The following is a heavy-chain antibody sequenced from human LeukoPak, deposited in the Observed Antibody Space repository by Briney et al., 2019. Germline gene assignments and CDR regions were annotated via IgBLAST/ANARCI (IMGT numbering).Heavy chain of an antibody. D-gene: IGHD7-27*01. CDR1: GASMTSYY. CDR2: MYFSERT. CDR3: ARIPGDRPDD. Sequence: SETLSLTCAVSGASMTSYYWTWIRQPPGKGLEWVGYMYFSERTNYNPSLKSRATISIDTSKKQFSLNLKSVTAADTAVYHCARIPGDRPDDWGQGTLVTVS. J-gene: IGHJ4*02. V-gene: IGHV4-59*01.